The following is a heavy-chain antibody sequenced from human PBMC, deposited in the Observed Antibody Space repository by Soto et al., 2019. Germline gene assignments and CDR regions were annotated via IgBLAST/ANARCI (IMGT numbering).Heavy chain of an antibody. CDR1: GYTFTGYY. D-gene: IGHD2-15*01. V-gene: IGHV1-2*04. CDR3: ARDGCSGGSCYYYYGMDV. CDR2: INPNSGGT. Sequence: QVQLVQSGAEVKKPGASVKVSCKASGYTFTGYYMHWVRQAPGQGLEWMGWINPNSGGTNYAQKFQGWVTMTRDTYISTAYMELSRLRSDDTAVYYCARDGCSGGSCYYYYGMDVWGQGTTVTVSS. J-gene: IGHJ6*02.